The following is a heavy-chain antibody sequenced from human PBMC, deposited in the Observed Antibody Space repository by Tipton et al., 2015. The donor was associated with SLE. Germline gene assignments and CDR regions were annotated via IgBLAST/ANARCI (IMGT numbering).Heavy chain of an antibody. J-gene: IGHJ4*02. CDR2: MNPNSGNT. V-gene: IGHV1-8*01. Sequence: QSGAEVKKPGASVKVSCKASGYIFSSYDIYWVRQASGQGLEWMGWMNPNSGNTGYAQKFRGRVTMTRDTSISTAYLELRSLRFDDTAIYYCARDESGFKDFFDYWGQGTLVTVSS. D-gene: IGHD5-12*01. CDR3: ARDESGFKDFFDY. CDR1: GYIFSSYD.